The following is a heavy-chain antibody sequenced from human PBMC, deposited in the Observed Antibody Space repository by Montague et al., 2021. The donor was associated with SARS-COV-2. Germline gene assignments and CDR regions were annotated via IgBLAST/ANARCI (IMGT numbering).Heavy chain of an antibody. J-gene: IGHJ3*02. CDR1: GASVGSSD. V-gene: IGHV4-59*02. Sequence: SETLSLTCTVSGASVGSSDWGWIRQSPGKGLEWIGYFYSVGSTDYNPSLKSRVSISRGTSKNQFSLKVRSVAAADTAVYYCARETMTADAFDIWGQGTMVTVSS. CDR3: ARETMTADAFDI. D-gene: IGHD1-14*01. CDR2: FYSVGST.